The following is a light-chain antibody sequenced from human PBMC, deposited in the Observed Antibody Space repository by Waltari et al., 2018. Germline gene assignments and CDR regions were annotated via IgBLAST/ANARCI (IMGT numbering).Light chain of an antibody. CDR2: KAS. J-gene: IGKJ4*01. CDR3: QQFHTYPLT. Sequence: DIQMTQSPSTLSAPVGDRVTTTCRASESISNWLAWYQQKPGKAPKVLISKASSLESGVPSTFRGSGSGEEFTLTISSLQADDFATYYCQQFHTYPLTFGGGTKVEI. V-gene: IGKV1-5*03. CDR1: ESISNW.